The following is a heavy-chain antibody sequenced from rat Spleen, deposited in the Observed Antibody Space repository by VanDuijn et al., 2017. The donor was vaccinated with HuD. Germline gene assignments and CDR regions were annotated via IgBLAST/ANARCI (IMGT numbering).Heavy chain of an antibody. CDR1: GFTFSNYY. CDR3: ARHGMYTTDYYYDWYFDF. CDR2: ISTGGGNT. J-gene: IGHJ1*01. Sequence: EVQLVESGGGLVQPGRSMKLSCAASGFTFSNYYMAWVRQAPTKGLEWVASISTGGGNTYYRDSVKGRFTISRDNAKSTLYLQMDSLRSEDTATYYCARHGMYTTDYYYDWYFDFWGPGTMVTVSS. V-gene: IGHV5-25*01. D-gene: IGHD1-6*01.